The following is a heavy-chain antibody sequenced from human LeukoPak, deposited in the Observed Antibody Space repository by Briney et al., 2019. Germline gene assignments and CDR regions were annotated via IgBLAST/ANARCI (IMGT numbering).Heavy chain of an antibody. J-gene: IGHJ6*02. D-gene: IGHD3-22*01. V-gene: IGHV4-59*08. CDR3: ARQSGYYDRSVDYYGLNV. Sequence: ASETLSLTCTVSNGSISRYYWSWIRQPPGKGLEWIGYIYYSGSTNYNPSLKSRVTISLDTSKNQFSLKLNSVTAADTAVYFCARQSGYYDRSVDYYGLNVWGQGITVTVSS. CDR2: IYYSGST. CDR1: NGSISRYY.